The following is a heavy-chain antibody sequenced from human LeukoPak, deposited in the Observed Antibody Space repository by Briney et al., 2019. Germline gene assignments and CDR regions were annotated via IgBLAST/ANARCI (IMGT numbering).Heavy chain of an antibody. CDR1: GFRFREHW. J-gene: IGHJ4*02. CDR2: IKEDGNED. Sequence: GGSLRLSCTVSGFRFREHWMSWGRQAPGKGLEWVGNIKEDGNEDYYVDSVEGRFVIFRDNAKNSLYLQMNSLRAEDTAVYYCARLSSFMVRGVFYNWGQGTLVTVSS. V-gene: IGHV3-7*02. D-gene: IGHD3-10*01. CDR3: ARLSSFMVRGVFYN.